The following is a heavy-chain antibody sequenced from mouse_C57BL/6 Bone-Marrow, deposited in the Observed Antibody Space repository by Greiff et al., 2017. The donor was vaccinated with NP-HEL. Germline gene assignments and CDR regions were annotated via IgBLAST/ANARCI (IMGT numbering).Heavy chain of an antibody. Sequence: QVQLQQPGAELVMPGASVKLSCKASGYTFTSYWMHWVKQRPGQGLEWIGEIDPSDSYTNYNQKFKGKSTLTVDKSSSTAYMQLSSLTSEDSAVYYCASSYYGSSYEAMDYWGQGTAVTVSS. V-gene: IGHV1-69*01. J-gene: IGHJ4*01. D-gene: IGHD1-1*01. CDR3: ASSYYGSSYEAMDY. CDR2: IDPSDSYT. CDR1: GYTFTSYW.